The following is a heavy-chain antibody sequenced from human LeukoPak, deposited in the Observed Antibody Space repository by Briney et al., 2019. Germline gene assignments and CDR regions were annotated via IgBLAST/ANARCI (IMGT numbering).Heavy chain of an antibody. Sequence: AGGSLRLSCAASGFTFSSYAMHWVRQAPGKGLEWVAVISYDGSNKYYADSVKGRFTISRDNSKNTLYLQMNSLRAEDTAVYYCARADFYDYGSAHYYYYMDVWGKGTTVTVSS. J-gene: IGHJ6*03. CDR2: ISYDGSNK. CDR3: ARADFYDYGSAHYYYYMDV. D-gene: IGHD3-10*01. CDR1: GFTFSSYA. V-gene: IGHV3-30*04.